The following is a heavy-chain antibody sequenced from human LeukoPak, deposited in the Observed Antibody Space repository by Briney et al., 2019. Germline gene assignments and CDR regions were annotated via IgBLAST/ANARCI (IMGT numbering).Heavy chain of an antibody. V-gene: IGHV1-2*02. CDR1: GYTFTGYF. Sequence: AAVKVSCKASGYTFTGYFMHWVRQAPGQGLEWMGWINPNSGGPNYAQKFQGRVTMTRDTSISTAYMDLSGLRSDDTAVYYCARSRGYCTNGVCYREFDYWGQGTLVTVSS. J-gene: IGHJ4*02. D-gene: IGHD2-8*01. CDR3: ARSRGYCTNGVCYREFDY. CDR2: INPNSGGP.